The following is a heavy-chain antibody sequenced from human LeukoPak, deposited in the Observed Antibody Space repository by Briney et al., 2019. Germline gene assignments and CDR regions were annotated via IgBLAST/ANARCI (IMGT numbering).Heavy chain of an antibody. Sequence: SETLSLTCAVYGGSFSGYYWSWIRQPPGKGLEWIGEINHSGSTNCNPSLKSRVTISVDTSKNQFSLKLSSVTAADTAVYYCAGRSRRDGYNLGYWGQGTLVTVSS. V-gene: IGHV4-34*01. CDR2: INHSGST. CDR3: AGRSRRDGYNLGY. D-gene: IGHD5-24*01. CDR1: GGSFSGYY. J-gene: IGHJ4*02.